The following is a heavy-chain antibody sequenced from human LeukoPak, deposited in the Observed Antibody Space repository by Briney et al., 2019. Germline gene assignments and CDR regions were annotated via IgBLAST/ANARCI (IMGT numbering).Heavy chain of an antibody. CDR2: IYYSGST. CDR1: GGSISSYY. V-gene: IGHV4-59*01. D-gene: IGHD2-21*01. J-gene: IGHJ4*02. Sequence: SQTLSLTCTVSGGSISSYYWSWIRQPPGKGLEWIGYIYYSGSTNYNPSLKSRVTISVDTSKNQFSLKLSSVTAADTAVYYCAREYSASYFDYWGQGTLVTVSS. CDR3: AREYSASYFDY.